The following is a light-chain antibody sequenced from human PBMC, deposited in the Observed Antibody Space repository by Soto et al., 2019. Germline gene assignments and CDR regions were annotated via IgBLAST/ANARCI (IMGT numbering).Light chain of an antibody. J-gene: IGLJ1*01. CDR2: GNS. CDR3: QSYDSSLSGYV. CDR1: SSNIGAGYD. V-gene: IGLV1-40*01. Sequence: QSVLTQPPSVSGAPGQRVPISCTGSSSNIGAGYDVHWYQQLPGTAPKLLIYGNSNRPSGVPDRFSGSKSGTSASLAITGLQAEDEAVYYCQSYDSSLSGYVFGTGTKLTVL.